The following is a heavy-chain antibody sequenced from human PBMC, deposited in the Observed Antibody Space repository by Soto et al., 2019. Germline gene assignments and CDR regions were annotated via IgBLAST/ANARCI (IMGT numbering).Heavy chain of an antibody. CDR1: GGSISSYY. D-gene: IGHD3-3*01. CDR2: IYYSGST. J-gene: IGHJ6*03. V-gene: IGHV4-59*01. Sequence: PSETLSLTCTVSGGSISSYYWSWIRQPPGKGLEWIVYIYYSGSTNYNPSLKSRVTISVDTSKNQFSLKLSSVTAADTAVYYCARVLRFLEGPYYYYYMDVWGKGTTVTVSS. CDR3: ARVLRFLEGPYYYYYMDV.